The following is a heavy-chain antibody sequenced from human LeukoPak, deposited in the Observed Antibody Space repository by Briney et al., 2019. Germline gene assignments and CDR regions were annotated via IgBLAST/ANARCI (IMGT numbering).Heavy chain of an antibody. V-gene: IGHV4-59*08. CDR2: IYYSGST. CDR3: ARATTMVRGVILLAFDY. D-gene: IGHD3-10*01. CDR1: GGSFSSYY. J-gene: IGHJ4*02. Sequence: PSETLSHTCTVSGGSFSSYYWSWLRQPPGKGLEWIGYIYYSGSTNYNPSLKSRVTISVDTSMNQFSLKLSSVTAADTALYYCARATTMVRGVILLAFDYWGQGTLVTVSS.